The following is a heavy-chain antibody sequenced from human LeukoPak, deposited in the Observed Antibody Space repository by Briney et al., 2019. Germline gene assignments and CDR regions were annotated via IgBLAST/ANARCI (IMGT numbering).Heavy chain of an antibody. D-gene: IGHD3-10*01. CDR2: IHSGGRA. V-gene: IGHV3-66*02. J-gene: IGHJ6*04. CDR3: VGVETITMVRGASGDV. Sequence: GGTLRLSCAASGFSVSSNYMTWVRQAPGKGLEWVSVIHSGGRAYYADSVKGRFTTSRDNSKNTLDLQMNSLSVEDTAVYYCVGVETITMVRGASGDVWGKGTTVTVSS. CDR1: GFSVSSNY.